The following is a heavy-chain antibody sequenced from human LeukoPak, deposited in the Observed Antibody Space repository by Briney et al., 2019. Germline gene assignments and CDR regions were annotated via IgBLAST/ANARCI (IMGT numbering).Heavy chain of an antibody. Sequence: GGSLRLSCAASGFTFSSYAMHWVRQAPGKGLEWVAVISYDGSNKYYADSVKGRFTISRDNSKNTLYLQMNSLRAEDTAVYYCARVGIRYCSSTSCYWFDPWGQGTLVTVSS. V-gene: IGHV3-30-3*01. J-gene: IGHJ5*02. CDR3: ARVGIRYCSSTSCYWFDP. D-gene: IGHD2-2*01. CDR1: GFTFSSYA. CDR2: ISYDGSNK.